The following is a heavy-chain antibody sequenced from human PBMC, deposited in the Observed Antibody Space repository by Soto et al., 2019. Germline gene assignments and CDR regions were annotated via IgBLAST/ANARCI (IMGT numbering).Heavy chain of an antibody. V-gene: IGHV3-21*01. CDR2: ISSSSSYI. CDR1: GFTFSSYS. CDR3: ARTPRAHYDFWSGPSPFDY. J-gene: IGHJ4*02. Sequence: GGSLRLSCAASGFTFSSYSMNWVRQAPGKGLEWVSSISSSSSYIYYADSVKGRFTISRDNAKNSLYLQMNSLRAEDTAVYYSARTPRAHYDFWSGPSPFDYWGQGTLVTVSS. D-gene: IGHD3-3*01.